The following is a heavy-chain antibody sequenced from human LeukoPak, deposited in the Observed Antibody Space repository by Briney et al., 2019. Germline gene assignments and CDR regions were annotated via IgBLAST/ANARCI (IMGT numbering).Heavy chain of an antibody. CDR2: ISGSGDTT. CDR1: GFTFSNYA. J-gene: IGHJ4*02. Sequence: GGSLRLSCAVSGFTFSNYAMSWVRQAPGKGLEWVSGISGSGDTTRYADSVKGRFTISRDNSKNTLYLQMNSLRAEDTAVYYCARGPGKQLATWGQGTLVTVSS. CDR3: ARGPGKQLAT. D-gene: IGHD6-13*01. V-gene: IGHV3-23*01.